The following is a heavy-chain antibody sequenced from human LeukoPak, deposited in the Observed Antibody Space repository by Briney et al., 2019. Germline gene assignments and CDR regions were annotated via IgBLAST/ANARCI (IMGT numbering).Heavy chain of an antibody. CDR2: IHYSGSA. Sequence: SETLSLTCSVSGGSITSHFWSWIRQPPGKGLEWIGYIHYSGSANYNPSLKSRVTISPDTSKNQLFLKLNSVTAADTAVYYCARLVWLGESPGSWFDSWGQGTLVTVSS. CDR3: ARLVWLGESPGSWFDS. CDR1: GGSITSHF. J-gene: IGHJ5*01. D-gene: IGHD3-10*01. V-gene: IGHV4-59*11.